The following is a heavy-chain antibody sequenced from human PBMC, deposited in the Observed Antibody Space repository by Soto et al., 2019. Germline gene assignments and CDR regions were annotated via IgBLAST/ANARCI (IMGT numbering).Heavy chain of an antibody. V-gene: IGHV5-51*01. CDR3: ARRGGKRNTVDY. Sequence: PGEYLKISCNGSGYNFAGYWIGWVRQMPGKGLEWMGIIYPGDSDTRYSPSFQGQVTISADKSISTAYLQWSSLKASDTAMSYCARRGGKRNTVDYWGQGTLVTVYS. D-gene: IGHD2-15*01. CDR2: IYPGDSDT. CDR1: GYNFAGYW. J-gene: IGHJ4*02.